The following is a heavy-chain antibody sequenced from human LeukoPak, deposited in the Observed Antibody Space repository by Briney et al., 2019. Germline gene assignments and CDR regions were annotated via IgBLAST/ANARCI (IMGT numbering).Heavy chain of an antibody. Sequence: VASVKVSCKASGYTFTSYGISWVRQAPGQGLEWVGWISAYNGNTNYAQELQGRVTMTTDTFTSTAYMELRSLRSDDTAVYYCARDSSGYDFWSGYYRYNWFDPWGQGTLVTVSA. D-gene: IGHD3-3*01. CDR1: GYTFTSYG. CDR2: ISAYNGNT. V-gene: IGHV1-18*01. J-gene: IGHJ5*02. CDR3: ARDSSGYDFWSGYYRYNWFDP.